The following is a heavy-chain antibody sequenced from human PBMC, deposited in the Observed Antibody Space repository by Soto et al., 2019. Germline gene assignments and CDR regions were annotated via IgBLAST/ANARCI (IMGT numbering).Heavy chain of an antibody. J-gene: IGHJ6*02. CDR3: ARGTLNIVVVPAAMGSNYYYYYGMDV. V-gene: IGHV4-34*01. Sequence: SETLSLTCAVYGGSFSGYYWSWIRPPPGKGLEWIGEINHSGSTNYNPSLKSRVTISVDTSKNQFSLKLSSVTAADTAVYYCARGTLNIVVVPAAMGSNYYYYYGMDVWGQGTTVTVSS. D-gene: IGHD2-2*01. CDR2: INHSGST. CDR1: GGSFSGYY.